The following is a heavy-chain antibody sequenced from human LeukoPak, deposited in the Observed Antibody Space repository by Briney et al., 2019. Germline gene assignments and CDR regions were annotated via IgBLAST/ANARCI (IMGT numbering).Heavy chain of an antibody. J-gene: IGHJ4*02. CDR3: ARGFQLSYDY. Sequence: GGSLRLSCAASGFTVSSNYMSWVRQAPGEGLEWVSIIYSGGSTNYADSVTGRFTISRDNSKNTLYLQMNSLRAEDTAVYYCARGFQLSYDYWGQGTLVTVSS. V-gene: IGHV3-53*01. D-gene: IGHD1-26*01. CDR2: IYSGGST. CDR1: GFTVSSNY.